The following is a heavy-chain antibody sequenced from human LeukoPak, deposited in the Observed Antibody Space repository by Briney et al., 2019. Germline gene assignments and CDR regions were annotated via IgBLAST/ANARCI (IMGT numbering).Heavy chain of an antibody. D-gene: IGHD3-3*01. CDR2: IYYSGST. Sequence: SQTLSLTCTVSGSSISSGDYYWSWIRQPPGKGLEWIGYIYYSGSTYYNPSLKSRVTISVDTSKNQFSLKLSSVTAADTAVYYCARDLVLARLFDYWGQGTLVTVSS. J-gene: IGHJ4*02. V-gene: IGHV4-30-4*08. CDR1: GSSISSGDYY. CDR3: ARDLVLARLFDY.